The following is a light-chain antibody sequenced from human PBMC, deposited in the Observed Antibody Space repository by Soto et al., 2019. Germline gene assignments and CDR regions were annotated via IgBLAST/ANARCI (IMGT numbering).Light chain of an antibody. CDR2: GSA. J-gene: IGKJ1*01. CDR1: QSVFSS. CDR3: QQYHSGPA. Sequence: EIVMTQSPATLSVSPGERATLSCRASQSVFSSLAWYQQRPGQAPRLLIYGSATRATGIPDRFSGSGSGTEFTLTISSLQSEDSAVYYCQQYHSGPAFGQGTKVEIK. V-gene: IGKV3-15*01.